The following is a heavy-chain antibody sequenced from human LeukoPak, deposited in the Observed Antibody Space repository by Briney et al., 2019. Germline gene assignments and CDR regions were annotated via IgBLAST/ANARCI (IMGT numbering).Heavy chain of an antibody. CDR3: VRLEGIGATMGD. CDR1: GYTFTTYY. Sequence: ASVKVSCKASGYTFTTYYNHWVRQAPGQGLEWMGMIKPRGGATIYAQKLQARVTMTRDTSTRTVYMELTSLRFEDTAVYYCVRLEGIGATMGDWGQGTLVTVSS. J-gene: IGHJ4*02. CDR2: IKPRGGAT. V-gene: IGHV1-46*04. D-gene: IGHD5-12*01.